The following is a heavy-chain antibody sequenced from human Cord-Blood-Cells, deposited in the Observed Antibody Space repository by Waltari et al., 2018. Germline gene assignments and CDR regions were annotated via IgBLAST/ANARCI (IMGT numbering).Heavy chain of an antibody. D-gene: IGHD2-8*02. J-gene: IGHJ4*02. CDR2: ISGSGGST. Sequence: EVQLLESGGGLVQPGGSLRLSCAASGFTFSSYAMSWVRQAPGKGLEWVSAISGSGGSTYYADSVKGRFTISRDNAKNTLYLQMNSLRAEDTAVYYCAKGPDCTGGVCYDYWGQGTLVTVSS. CDR3: AKGPDCTGGVCYDY. CDR1: GFTFSSYA. V-gene: IGHV3-23*01.